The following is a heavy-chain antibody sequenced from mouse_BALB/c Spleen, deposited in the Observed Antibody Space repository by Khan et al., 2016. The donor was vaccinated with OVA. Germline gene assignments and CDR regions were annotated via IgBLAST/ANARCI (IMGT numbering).Heavy chain of an antibody. Sequence: VELVESGPGLVAPSQSLSITCTVSGFSLTTYGVHWVRQPPGKGLEWLVVIWSDGSTNYNSVLKSRLSISKDNSKSQVLLKMNSLQTDDTAMYYCARWFDGYSSLYAMDYWGQGTSVTVSS. V-gene: IGHV2-6*02. CDR1: GFSLTTYG. D-gene: IGHD2-3*01. CDR2: IWSDGST. CDR3: ARWFDGYSSLYAMDY. J-gene: IGHJ4*01.